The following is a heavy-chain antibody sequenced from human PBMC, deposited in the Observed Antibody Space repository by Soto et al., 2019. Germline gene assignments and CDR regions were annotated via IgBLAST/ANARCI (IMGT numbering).Heavy chain of an antibody. V-gene: IGHV3-23*01. D-gene: IGHD3-10*01. CDR3: SGSKEYYYYYGMDV. CDR1: GFTFSSYA. J-gene: IGHJ6*02. CDR2: ISGSGGST. Sequence: PGGSLRLSCAASGFTFSSYAMSWVLQAPGKGLEWVSAISGSGGSTYYADSVKGRFTISRDNSKNTLYLQMNSLRAEDTAVYYCSGSKEYYYYYGMDVWGQGTTVTVSS.